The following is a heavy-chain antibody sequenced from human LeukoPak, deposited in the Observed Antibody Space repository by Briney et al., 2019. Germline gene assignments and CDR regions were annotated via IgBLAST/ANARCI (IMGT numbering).Heavy chain of an antibody. J-gene: IGHJ5*01. Sequence: ASVKVSCKASGYTFTGYYMHWVRQAPGQGLEWMGWINPNSGGTNYAQKFQGRVTMTRDTSTSTAYMELRSLRSDDTAVYYCARVRFLEWFDYWGQGTLVTVSS. CDR1: GYTFTGYY. D-gene: IGHD3-3*01. CDR2: INPNSGGT. CDR3: ARVRFLEWFDY. V-gene: IGHV1-2*02.